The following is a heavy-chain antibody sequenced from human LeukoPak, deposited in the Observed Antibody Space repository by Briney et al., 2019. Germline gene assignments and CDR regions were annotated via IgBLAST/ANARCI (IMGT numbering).Heavy chain of an antibody. V-gene: IGHV1-24*01. J-gene: IGHJ4*02. D-gene: IGHD6-13*01. CDR2: FDPEDGET. CDR1: GYTLTELS. Sequence: ASVQVSCKVSGYTLTELSMHWVRQAPGKGLEWMGGFDPEDGETIYAQKFQGRVTMTEDTSTDTAYMQLSSLRSEDTAVYYCAIPGGSSRDFDYWGQGTLVTVSS. CDR3: AIPGGSSRDFDY.